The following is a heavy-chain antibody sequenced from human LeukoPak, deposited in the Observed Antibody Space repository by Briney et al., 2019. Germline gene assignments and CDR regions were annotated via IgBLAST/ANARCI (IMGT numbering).Heavy chain of an antibody. D-gene: IGHD3-10*01. CDR3: ARQGFGEPLFDY. CDR1: GFTFSSYA. Sequence: GGSLRLSCAASGFTFSSYAMHWVRQAPGKGLEWVAVISYDGSNKYYADSVKGRFTISRDNSKNTLYLQMNSLRAEDTAAYYCARQGFGEPLFDYWGQGTLVTVSS. J-gene: IGHJ4*02. CDR2: ISYDGSNK. V-gene: IGHV3-30*04.